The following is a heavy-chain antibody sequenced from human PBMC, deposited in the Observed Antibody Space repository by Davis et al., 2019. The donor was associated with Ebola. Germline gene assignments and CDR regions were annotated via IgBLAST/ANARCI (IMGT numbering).Heavy chain of an antibody. Sequence: GGSLRLSCAASGFTFSSYGMHWVRQAPGKGLEWVSVIYSGGSTYYADSVKGRFTISRDNSKNTLYLQMNSLRAEDTAVYYCAKFRGYSGYLYYYYGMDVWGQGTTVTVSS. D-gene: IGHD5-12*01. V-gene: IGHV3-NL1*01. CDR3: AKFRGYSGYLYYYYGMDV. CDR2: IYSGGST. J-gene: IGHJ6*02. CDR1: GFTFSSYG.